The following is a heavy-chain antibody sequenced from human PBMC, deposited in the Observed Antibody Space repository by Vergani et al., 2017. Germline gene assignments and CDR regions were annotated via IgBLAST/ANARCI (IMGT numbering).Heavy chain of an antibody. Sequence: EVQLVESGGGLVQPGGSLRLSCAASGFTVSSNYMSWVRQAPGKGLEWVSVIYSGGSTYYADSVKGRFTISRDNSKNTLYLQMGSLRAEDMAVYYCARSRDLNYWGQGTLVTVSS. V-gene: IGHV3-66*02. J-gene: IGHJ4*02. CDR1: GFTVSSNY. CDR3: ARSRDLNY. CDR2: IYSGGST.